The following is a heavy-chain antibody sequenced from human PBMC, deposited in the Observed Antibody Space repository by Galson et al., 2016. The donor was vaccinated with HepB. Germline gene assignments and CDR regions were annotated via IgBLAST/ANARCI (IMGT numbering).Heavy chain of an antibody. Sequence: QSGAEVKKPGESLKISCQGSGYRFTNNWIHWVRQMPGKGLEWMGFIYPGASDTRYSPSFQGQVTFSADKSISTAYLQWSSLKASDTGIYYCARHVNLVREREEKSYYYGMDVWGQGTTVTVSS. CDR2: IYPGASDT. CDR1: GYRFTNNW. J-gene: IGHJ6*01. CDR3: ARHVNLVREREEKSYYYGMDV. D-gene: IGHD3-10*01. V-gene: IGHV5-51*01.